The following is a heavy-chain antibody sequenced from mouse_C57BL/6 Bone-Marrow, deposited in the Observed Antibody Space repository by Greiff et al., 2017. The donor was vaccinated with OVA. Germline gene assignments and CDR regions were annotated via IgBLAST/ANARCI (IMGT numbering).Heavy chain of an antibody. CDR1: GYTFTSYW. D-gene: IGHD3-1*01. CDR2: IDPSDSET. CDR3: ARGLEDSQRFAY. Sequence: QVQLQQPGAELVRPGSSVKLSCKASGYTFTSYWMHWVKQRPIQGLEWIGNIDPSDSETHYNQKFKDKATLTVDKSSSTAYMQLSSLTSEDSAVYYCARGLEDSQRFAYWGQGTLVTVSA. V-gene: IGHV1-52*01. J-gene: IGHJ3*01.